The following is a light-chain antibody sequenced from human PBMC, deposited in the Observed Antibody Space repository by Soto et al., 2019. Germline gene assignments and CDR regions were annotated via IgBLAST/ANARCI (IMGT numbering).Light chain of an antibody. CDR3: QAWDSSTAYV. J-gene: IGLJ2*01. Sequence: SSELTKPPSVSVSPGQTASLTCSGDKLGDKYACWYQQKPGQSPVLVIYQDSKRPSGIPERFSGSNSGNTANLTISGTQSMDEADYYCQAWDSSTAYVFGGGTKLTVL. CDR2: QDS. CDR1: KLGDKY. V-gene: IGLV3-1*01.